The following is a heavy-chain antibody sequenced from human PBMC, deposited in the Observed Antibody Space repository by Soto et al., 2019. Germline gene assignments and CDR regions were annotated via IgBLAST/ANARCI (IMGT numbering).Heavy chain of an antibody. CDR1: GLTFSHVW. CDR3: AITAMINRDSSTSFDY. J-gene: IGHJ4*02. V-gene: IGHV3-15*01. D-gene: IGHD5-18*01. CDR2: IKSKSDGETA. Sequence: GGSLKLSGASSGLTFSHVWMTWVRQAPGKGLEWVGRIKSKSDGETADVAAPVKARFTISRDDSKNTVFLEMNSLKSEDTALYYCAITAMINRDSSTSFDYWGRGTQVTVSS.